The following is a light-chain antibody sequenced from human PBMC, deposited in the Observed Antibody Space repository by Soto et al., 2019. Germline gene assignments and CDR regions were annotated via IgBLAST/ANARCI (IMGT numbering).Light chain of an antibody. CDR3: QQYNNCPPLT. CDR2: GAS. V-gene: IGKV3-15*01. J-gene: IGKJ4*01. Sequence: EIVRTQSPATLSVSPGERATLSCRASQSVSSNLAWYQQKPGQAPRLXXYGASTRANGIPARFSGSGSGTEFTLIISSLQSADFSFYDGQQYNNCPPLTFCGGTQVDIK. CDR1: QSVSSN.